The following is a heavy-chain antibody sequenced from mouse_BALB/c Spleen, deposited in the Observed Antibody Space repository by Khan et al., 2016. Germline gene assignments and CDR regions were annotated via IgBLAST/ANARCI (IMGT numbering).Heavy chain of an antibody. V-gene: IGHV1-9*01. CDR3: AYYGSRYYFDY. J-gene: IGHJ2*01. D-gene: IGHD1-1*01. Sequence: QVQLQQSGAELMKPGASVKISCKATGYTFSSYWIEWVKQRPGHGLEWIGEILPGSGSTNYNEKFKGKATFTADTSSNTAYMQLSSLTSEDSAVCYCAYYGSRYYFDYWGQGTTLTVSS. CDR1: GYTFSSYW. CDR2: ILPGSGST.